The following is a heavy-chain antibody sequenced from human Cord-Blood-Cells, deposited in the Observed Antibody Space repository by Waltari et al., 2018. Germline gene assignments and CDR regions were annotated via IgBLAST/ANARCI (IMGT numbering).Heavy chain of an antibody. CDR1: GFTFRSYS. J-gene: IGHJ4*02. CDR3: ASDHSSSWYTYDY. V-gene: IGHV3-21*01. D-gene: IGHD6-13*01. Sequence: EVQLVESGGGLVKPGGSLRLSCAASGFTFRSYSMTWVRPAPGKGLEWVSSISSSSSYIYYADSVKGRFTISRDNAKNSLYLQMNSLRAEDTAVYYCASDHSSSWYTYDYWGQGTLVTVSS. CDR2: ISSSSSYI.